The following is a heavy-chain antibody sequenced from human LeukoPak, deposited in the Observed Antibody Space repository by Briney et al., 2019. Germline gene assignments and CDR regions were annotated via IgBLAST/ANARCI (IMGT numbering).Heavy chain of an antibody. J-gene: IGHJ6*02. CDR1: GFTFSTYA. D-gene: IGHD3-10*01. V-gene: IGHV3-23*01. CDR3: AKEQLTMVRGVIIRYYGMDV. CDR2: ITDSGGNT. Sequence: GGSLRLSCTASGFTFSTYAMSWVRQAPGKGLEWVSAITDSGGNTYYAAPVKGRFTISRDNSKNTLYLQMNSLRAEDTAVYYCAKEQLTMVRGVIIRYYGMDVWGQGTTVTVSS.